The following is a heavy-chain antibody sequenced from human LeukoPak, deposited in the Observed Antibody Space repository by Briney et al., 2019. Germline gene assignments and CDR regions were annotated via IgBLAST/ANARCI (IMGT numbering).Heavy chain of an antibody. J-gene: IGHJ4*02. V-gene: IGHV3-30*03. D-gene: IGHD6-19*01. CDR1: GFTFGSYG. Sequence: QPGRSLRLSCAASGFTFGSYGMHWVRQAPGKGLEWVAVISYDGSNKYYADSVRGRFTISRDNAQNSLYLQMNSLRAEDTAVYYCARDFGARGWLDYWGQGTLVTVSS. CDR3: ARDFGARGWLDY. CDR2: ISYDGSNK.